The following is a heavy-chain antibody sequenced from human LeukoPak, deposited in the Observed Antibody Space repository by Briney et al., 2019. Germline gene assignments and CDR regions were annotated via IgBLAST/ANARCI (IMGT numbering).Heavy chain of an antibody. V-gene: IGHV1-8*01. CDR2: MNPNSGNT. CDR1: GYTFTSYD. D-gene: IGHD1-14*01. J-gene: IGHJ6*03. Sequence: ASVKVSCKASGYTFTSYDINWVRQATGQGLEWMGWMNPNSGNTGYAQKFQGRVTMTRNTSISTAYMELSSLRSEDTAVYYCARARKICNQYYYYYYMDVWGKGTTITVSS. CDR3: ARARKICNQYYYYYYMDV.